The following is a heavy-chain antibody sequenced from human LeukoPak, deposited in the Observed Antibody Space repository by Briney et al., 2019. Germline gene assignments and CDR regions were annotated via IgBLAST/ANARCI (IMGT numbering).Heavy chain of an antibody. V-gene: IGHV4-59*12. D-gene: IGHD1-1*01. CDR3: ARDIPGTTGVDY. Sequence: SETLSLTCTVSGGSINNYYWNWIRQPPGKGLEWIGYIYYSGGTSYNPSLKSRLTISVDTSKNQFSLKLSSVTAADTAVYYCARDIPGTTGVDYWGQGTLVTVSS. CDR1: GGSINNYY. J-gene: IGHJ4*02. CDR2: IYYSGGT.